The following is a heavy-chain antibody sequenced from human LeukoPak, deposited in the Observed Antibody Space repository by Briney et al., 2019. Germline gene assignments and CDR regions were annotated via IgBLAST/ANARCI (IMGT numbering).Heavy chain of an antibody. CDR2: IYHSGST. D-gene: IGHD3-10*01. J-gene: IGHJ4*02. V-gene: IGHV4-38-2*02. CDR3: ARCFGSGAYEDY. Sequence: PSETLSLTCTVSGYFISSGHYWGRIRQPPGKGLEWIGNIYHSGSTHYNPSLKTRVTVSVDTPKNQFSLKLSSVTAADTAVYYCARCFGSGAYEDYWGQGILVTVSS. CDR1: GYFISSGHY.